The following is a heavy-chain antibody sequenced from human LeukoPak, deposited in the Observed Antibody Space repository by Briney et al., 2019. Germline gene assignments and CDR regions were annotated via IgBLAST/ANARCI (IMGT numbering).Heavy chain of an antibody. CDR3: AAGGGNTFNP. CDR2: FTGKAGNI. J-gene: IGHJ5*02. D-gene: IGHD1/OR15-1a*01. CDR1: GFTFSSQA. Sequence: GGSLRLSCAASGFTFSSQALSWVRQAPGKGLEWVSSFTGKAGNIHYEDSVKGRFTLSRDSSKETMYLQMNSLRVDDTAIYYCAAGGGNTFNPWGQGILVTVSS. V-gene: IGHV3-23*01.